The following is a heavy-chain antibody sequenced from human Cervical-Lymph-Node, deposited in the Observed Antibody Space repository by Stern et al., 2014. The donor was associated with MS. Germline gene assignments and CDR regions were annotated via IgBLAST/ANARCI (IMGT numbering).Heavy chain of an antibody. D-gene: IGHD3-10*01. J-gene: IGHJ4*02. CDR3: ARGGRGVGLEY. Sequence: QAQLVQYGGGVVQPGRTLSLSCVAFGFTFSSYAMHWVRQAPGKGMELVAFVSYDGTQRNSTDSVKARFTISRDNSKNTLYLHMNSLRDEDTAVYFCARGGRGVGLEYWGQGALVTGSS. CDR1: GFTFSSYA. V-gene: IGHV3-30-3*01. CDR2: VSYDGTQR.